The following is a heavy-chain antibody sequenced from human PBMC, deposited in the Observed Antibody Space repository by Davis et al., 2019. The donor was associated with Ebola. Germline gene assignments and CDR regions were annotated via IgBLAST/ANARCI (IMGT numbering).Heavy chain of an antibody. V-gene: IGHV3-66*01. CDR1: GFTVSSNY. CDR2: IYTGDST. CDR3: ARGGAMDV. J-gene: IGHJ6*02. Sequence: PGGSLRLSCAASGFTVSSNYMSWVRQAPGKGLEWVSGIYTGDSTYYADSVKGRFTISRDNSKNTLYIQMSSLRPEDTAVYYCARGGAMDVWGQGTTVTVSS. D-gene: IGHD3-16*01.